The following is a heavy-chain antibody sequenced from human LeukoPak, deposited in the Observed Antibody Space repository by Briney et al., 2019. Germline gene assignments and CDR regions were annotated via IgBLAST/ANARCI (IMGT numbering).Heavy chain of an antibody. CDR3: ARLAAAGLYYYYSYMDV. Sequence: ASLKVSCKASGYTFTNYAMDWVRQARAQRLEWMGWISAYNGNTNYAQKLQGRVTMTTDTSTSTAYMELRSRRSDDMPVYYCARLAAAGLYYYYSYMDVWGKGGTVTTSS. J-gene: IGHJ6*03. D-gene: IGHD6-13*01. CDR1: GYTFTNYA. CDR2: ISAYNGNT. V-gene: IGHV1-18*03.